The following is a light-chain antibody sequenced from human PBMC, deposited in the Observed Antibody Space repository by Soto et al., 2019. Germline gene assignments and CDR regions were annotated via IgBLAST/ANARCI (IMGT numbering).Light chain of an antibody. CDR3: HHYGSSLWT. CDR2: STS. J-gene: IGKJ1*01. V-gene: IGKV3-20*01. CDR1: QTISNSY. Sequence: EIVLTQSPGTLSLSPGERATLSCRASQTISNSYLAWYQQKPGQTPRLLIYSTSSRATGIPDRFSGSGSRTDFTLTISRLEPEDFAVYYFHHYGSSLWTFGQGTKVEIK.